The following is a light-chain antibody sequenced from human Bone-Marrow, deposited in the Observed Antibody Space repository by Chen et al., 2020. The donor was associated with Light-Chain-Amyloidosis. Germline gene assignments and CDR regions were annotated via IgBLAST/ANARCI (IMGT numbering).Light chain of an antibody. CDR1: SSDVGGYKY. CDR2: DVS. Sequence: QSALTQPASVSGSPGQSITISCTGSSSDVGGYKYVCWFQQHPGKGHKLMMFDVSNRPSGVSYRFSGSKSGNTVSLTISGLQAEDEDDYYCNSYTSSGSYVFGTGTKVTVL. CDR3: NSYTSSGSYV. J-gene: IGLJ1*01. V-gene: IGLV2-14*03.